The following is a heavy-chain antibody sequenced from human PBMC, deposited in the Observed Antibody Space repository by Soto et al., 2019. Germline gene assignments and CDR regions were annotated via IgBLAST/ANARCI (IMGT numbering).Heavy chain of an antibody. CDR1: GFTFSSYS. CDR3: ARDRDSSSKYFQH. V-gene: IGHV3-48*01. Sequence: GGSLRLSCAASGFTFSSYSMNWVRQAPGKGLEWVSYISSSSSTIYYADSVKGRFTISRDNAKNSLYLQMNSLRAEDTAVYYCARDRDSSSKYFQHWGQGTLVTVSS. J-gene: IGHJ1*01. CDR2: ISSSSSTI. D-gene: IGHD6-13*01.